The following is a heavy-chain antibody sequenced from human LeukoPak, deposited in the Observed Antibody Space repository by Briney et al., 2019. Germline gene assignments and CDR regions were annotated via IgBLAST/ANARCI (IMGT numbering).Heavy chain of an antibody. CDR1: GYTFTSYG. Sequence: GASVKVSCKASGYTFTSYGISWVRQAPGQGLEWMGWISAYNGNTNYAQKLQGRVTMTTDTSTSTAYMELRSLRSDDTAVYYCARENSSSWYDPYYYFDYWGQGTLVTVSS. J-gene: IGHJ4*02. V-gene: IGHV1-18*01. D-gene: IGHD6-13*01. CDR3: ARENSSSWYDPYYYFDY. CDR2: ISAYNGNT.